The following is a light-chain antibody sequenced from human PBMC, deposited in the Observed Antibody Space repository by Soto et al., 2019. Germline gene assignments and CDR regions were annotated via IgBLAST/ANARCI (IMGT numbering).Light chain of an antibody. Sequence: QSVLTQPPSASGTPGQTVTISCSGSNSNIGNTYVYWYQQLPGTAPKLLIYRNNQRPSGVPDRFSGSKSGTSASLAISGLRSEDEADYHCAAWDDSLSGPKVIFGGGTKLTVL. V-gene: IGLV1-47*01. J-gene: IGLJ2*01. CDR1: NSNIGNTY. CDR2: RNN. CDR3: AAWDDSLSGPKVI.